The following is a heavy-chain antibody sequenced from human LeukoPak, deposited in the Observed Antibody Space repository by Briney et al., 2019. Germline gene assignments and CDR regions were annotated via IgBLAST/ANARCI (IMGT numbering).Heavy chain of an antibody. V-gene: IGHV4-39*07. Sequence: SETLSLTCTVSGGSIRSSVYYWVWIRQPPGKGLEWLGHIYYTGNTYYNPSLKGRVTISVDTSKNQFSLQLHSVTAADTAVYYCARDQGILARQIGNWGQGSLVTVSS. CDR3: ARDQGILARQIGN. CDR1: GGSIRSSVYY. CDR2: IYYTGNT. D-gene: IGHD6-6*01. J-gene: IGHJ4*02.